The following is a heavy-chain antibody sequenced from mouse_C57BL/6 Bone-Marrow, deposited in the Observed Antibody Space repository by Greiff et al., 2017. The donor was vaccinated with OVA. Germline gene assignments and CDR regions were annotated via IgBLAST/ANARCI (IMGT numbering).Heavy chain of an antibody. CDR1: GYTFTSYW. J-gene: IGHJ3*01. D-gene: IGHD2-1*01. CDR2: IYPSDSET. V-gene: IGHV1-61*01. CDR3: ARRNYGNYGWFAY. Sequence: QVQLQQPGAELVRPGSSVKLSCKASGYTFTSYWMDWVKQRPGQGLEWIGNIYPSDSETHYNQKFKDKATLTVDKSSSTAYMQLSSLTSEDSAVYYCARRNYGNYGWFAYWGQGTLVTVSA.